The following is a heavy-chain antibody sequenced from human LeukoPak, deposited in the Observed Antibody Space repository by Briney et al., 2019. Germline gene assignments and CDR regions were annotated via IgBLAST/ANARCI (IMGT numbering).Heavy chain of an antibody. CDR3: ARSQSTYSSRARFDP. J-gene: IGHJ5*02. CDR2: INPKSAGT. D-gene: IGHD6-13*01. Sequence: ASVKVSCKASGYSFSDHYIHWVRQAPGQGLEWMGWINPKSAGTETAQKFQGRVTITADKSTSTAYMELSSLRSEDTAVYYCARSQSTYSSRARFDPWGQGTLVTVSS. CDR1: GYSFSDHY. V-gene: IGHV1-2*02.